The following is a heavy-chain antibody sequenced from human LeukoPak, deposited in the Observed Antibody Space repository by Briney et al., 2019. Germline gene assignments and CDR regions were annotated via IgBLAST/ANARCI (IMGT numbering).Heavy chain of an antibody. Sequence: GGSLRLSCAASGFTFSNYAMSWVRQAPGKGLEWVSVISGSGGYTNYADSVKGRFTISRDNSKDTLYLQMNSLRAEDTAVYYCAKAGSANYFDYWGQGTLVTVSS. CDR1: GFTFSNYA. CDR2: ISGSGGYT. V-gene: IGHV3-23*01. CDR3: AKAGSANYFDY. J-gene: IGHJ4*02.